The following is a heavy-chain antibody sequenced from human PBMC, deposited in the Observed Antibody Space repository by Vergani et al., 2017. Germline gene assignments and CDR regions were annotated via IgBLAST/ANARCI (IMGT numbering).Heavy chain of an antibody. CDR1: GYPFTSYY. J-gene: IGHJ3*02. CDR2: INSSGGST. V-gene: IGHV1-46*01. D-gene: IGHD4/OR15-4a*01. Sequence: QVQLVQFGAEVKKPGASLKVSCKASGYPFTSYYMHWVRQAPGQGLEWMGIINSSGGSTSYAQKFQGRVTMTRDPSTSTVYMELSSLRSEDTAVYYCARAVGDYGSFYIGGRGSMVTVSS. CDR3: ARAVGDYGSFYI.